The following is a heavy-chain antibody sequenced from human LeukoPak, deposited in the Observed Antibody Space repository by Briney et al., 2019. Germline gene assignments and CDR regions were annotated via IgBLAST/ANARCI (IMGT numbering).Heavy chain of an antibody. Sequence: GGSLRLSCAASGFTFSSYAMSWVRQAPGKGLEWVSAISGSGGSTYYADSVKGRFTISRDNSKNTLYLQMNSLRAEDTAVYYCAKDLGSYGPGLFSGMDVWGQGTTVTVSS. CDR1: GFTFSSYA. J-gene: IGHJ6*02. CDR3: AKDLGSYGPGLFSGMDV. CDR2: ISGSGGST. V-gene: IGHV3-23*01. D-gene: IGHD5-18*01.